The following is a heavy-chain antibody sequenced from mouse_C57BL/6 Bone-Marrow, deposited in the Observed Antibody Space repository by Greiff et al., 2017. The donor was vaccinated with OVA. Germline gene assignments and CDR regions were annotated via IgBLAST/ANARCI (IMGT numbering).Heavy chain of an antibody. Sequence: EVQLQQSGAELVRPGASVKLSCTASGFNIKDDYMHWVKQRPEQGLEWIGWIDPENGDTEYASKFQGKATITADTSSNTAYLQLSSLTSEDTAVYYCTTTTVVAGDWYFDVWGTGTTVTVSS. V-gene: IGHV14-4*01. CDR3: TTTTVVAGDWYFDV. CDR1: GFNIKDDY. D-gene: IGHD1-1*01. CDR2: IDPENGDT. J-gene: IGHJ1*03.